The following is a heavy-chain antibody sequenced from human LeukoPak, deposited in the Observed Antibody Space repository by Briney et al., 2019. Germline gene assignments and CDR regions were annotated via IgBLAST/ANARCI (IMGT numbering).Heavy chain of an antibody. V-gene: IGHV4-30-4*08. J-gene: IGHJ4*02. CDR1: GGSISSSSYY. CDR2: IYYSGST. D-gene: IGHD6-13*01. CDR3: ARGTAAAYYFDY. Sequence: TSETLSLTCTVSGGSISSSSYYWGWIRQPPGKGLEWIGYIYYSGSTYYNPSLKSRVTISVDTSKNQFSLKLSSVTAADTAVYYCARGTAAAYYFDYWGQGTLVTVSS.